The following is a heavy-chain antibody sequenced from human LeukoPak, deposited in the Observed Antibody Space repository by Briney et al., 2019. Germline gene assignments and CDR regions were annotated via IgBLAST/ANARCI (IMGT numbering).Heavy chain of an antibody. J-gene: IGHJ6*03. CDR1: GFTFSSYS. D-gene: IGHD5-18*01. V-gene: IGHV3-21*01. CDR3: ARVPSGYTYGYGYYYYYMDI. Sequence: GGSLRLSCAASGFTFSSYSMNWVRQAPGKGLEWVSSISSSSSYIYYADSVKGRFTISRDNAKNSLYLQMNSLRAEDTAVYYCARVPSGYTYGYGYYYYYMDIWGKGTTVTVSS. CDR2: ISSSSSYI.